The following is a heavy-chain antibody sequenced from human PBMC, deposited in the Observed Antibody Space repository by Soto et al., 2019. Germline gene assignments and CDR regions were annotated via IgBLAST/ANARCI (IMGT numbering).Heavy chain of an antibody. J-gene: IGHJ6*02. Sequence: QVQLVQSGAEVKKPGSSVKVSCKASGGTFSTYAISWVRQAPGQGLEWMGGIIPIFGSSNSPQQFQGRVTITAYEYTGTIYMELRSLRSDDTAVYYCAGWFGDFRRYYYGMDVWGQGTTVTVSS. CDR3: AGWFGDFRRYYYGMDV. D-gene: IGHD3-10*01. V-gene: IGHV1-69*01. CDR1: GGTFSTYA. CDR2: IIPIFGSS.